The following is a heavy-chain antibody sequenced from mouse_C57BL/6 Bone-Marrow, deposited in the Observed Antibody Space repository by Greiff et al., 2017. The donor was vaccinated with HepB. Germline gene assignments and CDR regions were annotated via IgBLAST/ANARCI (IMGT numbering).Heavy chain of an antibody. D-gene: IGHD2-2*01. CDR3: AKGGYDRSLYAMDY. Sequence: VQLQQPGAELVMPGASVKLSCKASGYTFTSYWMHWVKQWPGQGLEWIGEIDPSDSYTNYNQKFKGKSTLTVDKSSSTAYMQLSSLTSEDSAVYYCAKGGYDRSLYAMDYWGQGTSVTVSS. J-gene: IGHJ4*01. CDR2: IDPSDSYT. CDR1: GYTFTSYW. V-gene: IGHV1-69*01.